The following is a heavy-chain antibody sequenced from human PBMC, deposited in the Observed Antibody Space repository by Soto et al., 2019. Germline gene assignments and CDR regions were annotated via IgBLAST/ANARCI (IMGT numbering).Heavy chain of an antibody. V-gene: IGHV3-15*07. Sequence: PGGSLRLSCAAFGFTFSNAWMNWVRQAPGKGLEWVGRIKSKTDGGTTDYAAPVKGRFTISRDDSKNTLYLQMNSRKTEDTADYYGCTGGERVVRGATTYGKKYYYYYGMDVWGQGSRFTVAS. CDR3: CTGGERVVRGATTYGKKYYYYYGMDV. J-gene: IGHJ6*02. CDR1: GFTFSNAW. CDR2: IKSKTDGGTT. D-gene: IGHD3-10*01.